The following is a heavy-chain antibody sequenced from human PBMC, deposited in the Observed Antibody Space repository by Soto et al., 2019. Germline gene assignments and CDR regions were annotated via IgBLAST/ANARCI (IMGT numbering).Heavy chain of an antibody. V-gene: IGHV4-30-2*01. CDR3: ARGSYSGYDSLFDY. J-gene: IGHJ4*02. Sequence: QLQLQESGSGLVKPSQTLSLTCAVSGGSISSGGYSWSWIRQPPGKGLEWIGYIYHSGSTYYNPSRKSRVTISVDRSKNQFSLRLSSVTAADTAVYYCARGSYSGYDSLFDYWGQGTLVTVSS. CDR2: IYHSGST. CDR1: GGSISSGGYS. D-gene: IGHD5-12*01.